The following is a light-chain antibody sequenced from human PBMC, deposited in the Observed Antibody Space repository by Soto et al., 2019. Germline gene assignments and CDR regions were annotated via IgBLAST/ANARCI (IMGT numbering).Light chain of an antibody. CDR2: GTS. V-gene: IGKV3-20*01. Sequence: EVVLTQSPGTLSLSRGARATLSCRASERIYSAYLGWYQQKPGQAPRLLIYGTSSRATGIPDRFSGSGSGTDFTLTISGLEPEDFAVYYCQQYGNSPITFGQGTRLEIK. CDR3: QQYGNSPIT. CDR1: ERIYSAY. J-gene: IGKJ5*01.